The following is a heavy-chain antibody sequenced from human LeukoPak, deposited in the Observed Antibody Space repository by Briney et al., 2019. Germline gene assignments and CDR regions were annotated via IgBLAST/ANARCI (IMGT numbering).Heavy chain of an antibody. CDR3: AKGWGQNYYYYMDV. J-gene: IGHJ6*03. D-gene: IGHD3-16*01. V-gene: IGHV3-23*01. Sequence: GGSLRLSCAAFGFTFNNYAMSWVRQAPGKGLEWVSAISGSGDSTYHADSLRGRFTISRDNSKNTLYLQMNSLRAEDTAVYYCAKGWGQNYYYYMDVWGKGTTVTVSS. CDR1: GFTFNNYA. CDR2: ISGSGDST.